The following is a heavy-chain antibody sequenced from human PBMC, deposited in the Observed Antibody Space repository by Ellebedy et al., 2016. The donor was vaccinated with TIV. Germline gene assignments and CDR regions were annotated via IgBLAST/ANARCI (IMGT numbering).Heavy chain of an antibody. Sequence: ASVKVSCKASGYPFTKYYFHWIRQAPGQGLEWMGVLAARVGSTTYAETLQDRITMTRDTSTRTDYMELSSLRSDDTAVYYCASVPSAGADFWGQGTLVTVSS. CDR1: GYPFTKYY. J-gene: IGHJ4*02. CDR2: LAARVGST. CDR3: ASVPSAGADF. V-gene: IGHV1-46*01.